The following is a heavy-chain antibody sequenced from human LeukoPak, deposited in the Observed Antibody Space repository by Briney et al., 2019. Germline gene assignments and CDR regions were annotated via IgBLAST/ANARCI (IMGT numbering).Heavy chain of an antibody. CDR2: IYPSDSDT. V-gene: IGHV5-51*01. CDR1: GYSFTSYW. J-gene: IGHJ5*02. CDR3: ARRGDSSWYGNWFDP. Sequence: PGGSLKISCKGSGYSFTSYWIGWVRQMPGKGLEWMGIIYPSDSDTRYSPSFQGRVTFSADKSISTAYLQWSSLKASDTAMYYSARRGDSSWYGNWFDPWGQGTLVTVSS. D-gene: IGHD6-13*01.